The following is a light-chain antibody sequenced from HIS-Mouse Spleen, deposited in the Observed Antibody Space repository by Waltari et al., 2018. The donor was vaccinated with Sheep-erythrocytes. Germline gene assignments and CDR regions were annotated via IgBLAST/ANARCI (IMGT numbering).Light chain of an antibody. CDR1: QRVSSSY. J-gene: IGKJ2*01. Sequence: EIVLTQSPGTLSLSPGARATLPCRASQRVSSSYLAWYQQKPGQAPRLLIYGASSRATGIPDRFSGSGSGTDFTLTISRLEPEDFAVYYCQQYGSSPTFGQGTKLEIK. CDR2: GAS. CDR3: QQYGSSPT. V-gene: IGKV3-20*01.